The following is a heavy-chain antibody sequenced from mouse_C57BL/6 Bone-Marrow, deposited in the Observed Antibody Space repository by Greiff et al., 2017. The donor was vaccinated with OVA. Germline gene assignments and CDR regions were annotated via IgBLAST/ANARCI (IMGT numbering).Heavy chain of an antibody. J-gene: IGHJ3*01. D-gene: IGHD2-4*01. CDR1: GYTFTSYW. CDR3: ATRIYYDYDGFAY. V-gene: IGHV1-7*01. CDR2: INPSSGYT. Sequence: QVQLQQSGAELAKPGASVKLSCKASGYTFTSYWMHWVKQRPGQGLEWIGYINPSSGYTKYNQKFKDKATLTADKSSSTAYMQLSSLTYEDSAVYYCATRIYYDYDGFAYWGQGTLVTVSA.